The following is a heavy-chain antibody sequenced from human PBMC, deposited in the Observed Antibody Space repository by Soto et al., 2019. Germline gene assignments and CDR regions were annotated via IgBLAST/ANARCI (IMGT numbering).Heavy chain of an antibody. CDR3: ARDWYCSGGSCRLGTWFDP. J-gene: IGHJ5*02. Sequence: ASVKVSCKASGGTFSSYAISWVRQAPGQGLEWMGGIIPIFGTANYAQKFQGRVTITADESTSTAYMELSSLRSEDTAVYYCARDWYCSGGSCRLGTWFDPWGQGNLVTVSS. CDR2: IIPIFGTA. V-gene: IGHV1-69*13. D-gene: IGHD2-15*01. CDR1: GGTFSSYA.